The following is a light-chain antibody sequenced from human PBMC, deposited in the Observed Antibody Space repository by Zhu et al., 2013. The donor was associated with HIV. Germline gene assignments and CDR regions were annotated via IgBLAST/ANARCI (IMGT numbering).Light chain of an antibody. V-gene: IGKV3-20*01. Sequence: EIVLTQSPVSLSLSPGERATLSCRASQSVANSLAWYQQKPGQAPRLLIYDSSRRATGIPDRFSGSGSGTDFTLRISRLEPEDFALYYCQQYAKSPVTFGGGTTVEVK. J-gene: IGKJ4*01. CDR3: QQYAKSPVT. CDR1: QSVANS. CDR2: DSS.